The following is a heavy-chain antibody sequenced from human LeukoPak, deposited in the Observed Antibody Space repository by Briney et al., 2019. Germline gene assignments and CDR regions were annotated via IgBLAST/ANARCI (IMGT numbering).Heavy chain of an antibody. CDR3: ARDQASGSYFY. J-gene: IGHJ4*02. Sequence: GGSLRLSCAASGFTFSSYSMNWVRQAPGKGLEWVSSISSSSSYIYYAGSVKGRFTISRDNAKNSLYLQMNSLRAEDTAVYYCARDQASGSYFYWGQGTLVTVSS. V-gene: IGHV3-21*01. D-gene: IGHD1-26*01. CDR2: ISSSSSYI. CDR1: GFTFSSYS.